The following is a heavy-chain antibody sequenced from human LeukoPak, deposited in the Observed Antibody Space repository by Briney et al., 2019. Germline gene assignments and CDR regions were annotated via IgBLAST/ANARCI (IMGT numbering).Heavy chain of an antibody. V-gene: IGHV4-34*01. CDR2: INHSGST. J-gene: IGHJ1*01. CDR1: GGSFSGYY. CDR3: ARGRWAKLYGDYSRSEYFQH. Sequence: TPSETLSLTCAVYGGSFSGYYWSWIRQPPGKGLEWIGEINHSGSTNYNPSLKSRVTISVDTSKNQFSLKLSSVTAADTAVYYCARGRWAKLYGDYSRSEYFQHWGQGTLVTVSS. D-gene: IGHD4-17*01.